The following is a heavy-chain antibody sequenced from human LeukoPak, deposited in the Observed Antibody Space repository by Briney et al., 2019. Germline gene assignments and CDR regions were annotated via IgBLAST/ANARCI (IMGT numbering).Heavy chain of an antibody. CDR2: INHSGST. Sequence: ETLSLTCAVYGGSFSGYYWSWIRQPPGKGLEWIGEINHSGSTNYNPSLKSRVTISVDTSKNQFSLKLSSVTAADTAVYYCARTWYGDNFDYWGQGTLVTVSS. D-gene: IGHD3-10*01. CDR1: GGSFSGYY. J-gene: IGHJ4*02. V-gene: IGHV4-34*01. CDR3: ARTWYGDNFDY.